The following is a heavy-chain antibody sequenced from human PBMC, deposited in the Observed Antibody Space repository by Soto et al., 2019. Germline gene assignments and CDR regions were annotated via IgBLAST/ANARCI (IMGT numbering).Heavy chain of an antibody. CDR3: ARDRGYTYGFDF. CDR1: GLTFTSYS. Sequence: PGGSLRLSCAASGLTFTSYSMNWVRQAPGKGLEWVSFISSSSSTIYYADSVKGRFTISRDNAKNPLYLQMNSLRDEDTAVYYCARDRGYTYGFDFWGQGALVPVSS. D-gene: IGHD5-18*01. V-gene: IGHV3-48*02. J-gene: IGHJ4*02. CDR2: ISSSSSTI.